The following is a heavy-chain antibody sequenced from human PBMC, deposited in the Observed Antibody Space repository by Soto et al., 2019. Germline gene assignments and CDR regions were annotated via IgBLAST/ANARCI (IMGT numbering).Heavy chain of an antibody. J-gene: IGHJ6*02. CDR3: ARGRIRAAAAAYNYYYYGMDV. CDR2: INHSGST. CDR1: GGSFSGYY. D-gene: IGHD6-13*01. V-gene: IGHV4-34*01. Sequence: SETLSLTCAVYGGSFSGYYWSWIRQPPGKGLEWIGEINHSGSTNYNPSLKSRVTISVDTSKNQFSLKLSSVTAADTAVYYCARGRIRAAAAAYNYYYYGMDVWGQGTTVT.